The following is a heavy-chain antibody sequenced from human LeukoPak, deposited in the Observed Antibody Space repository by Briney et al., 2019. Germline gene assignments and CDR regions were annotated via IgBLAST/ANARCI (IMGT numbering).Heavy chain of an antibody. D-gene: IGHD5-12*01. J-gene: IGHJ3*02. V-gene: IGHV3-23*01. CDR1: GFTFSSYA. CDR3: AKDDSDIVATNDAFDI. CDR2: ISGSGGGT. Sequence: GGSLRLSCAASGFTFSSYAMSWVRQAPGKGLEWVSAISGSGGGTYYADSVKGRFTISRDNSKNTLYLQMNSLRAEDTAVYYCAKDDSDIVATNDAFDIWGQGTMVTVSS.